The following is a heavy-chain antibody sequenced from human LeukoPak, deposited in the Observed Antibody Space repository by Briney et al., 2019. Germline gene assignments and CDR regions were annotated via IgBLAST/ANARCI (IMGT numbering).Heavy chain of an antibody. D-gene: IGHD3-3*01. Sequence: PSETLSLTCTVSGGSISSSSYYWGWIRQPPGKGLEWIGSIYYSGSTYYNPSLKSRVTISVDTSKNQFSLKLSSVTAADTAVYYCARGSGPQRQYYYYYMDVWGKGTTVTVSS. CDR2: IYYSGST. CDR1: GGSISSSSYY. J-gene: IGHJ6*03. CDR3: ARGSGPQRQYYYYYMDV. V-gene: IGHV4-39*07.